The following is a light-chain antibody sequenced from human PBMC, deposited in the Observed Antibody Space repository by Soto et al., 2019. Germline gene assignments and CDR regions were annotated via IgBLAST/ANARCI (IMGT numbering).Light chain of an antibody. Sequence: IVLTQSPDTLSLYPGERATLSCRASESVNRDLAWYQQKPGQAPSLLIYSASFRATGVSARFSGSGSGTDFTLTISSLEPEDFAVYYCQQRSNWRRGPFGRGKRLEIK. CDR1: ESVNRD. CDR3: QQRSNWRRGP. J-gene: IGKJ5*01. V-gene: IGKV3-11*01. CDR2: SAS.